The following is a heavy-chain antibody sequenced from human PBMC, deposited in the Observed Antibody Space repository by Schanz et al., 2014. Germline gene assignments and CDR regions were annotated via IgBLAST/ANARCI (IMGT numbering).Heavy chain of an antibody. Sequence: QPGGSLRLSCAASGLTLRNYAMSWVRHAPGKGVEWVSSSSGGGTSTYYAESVRGRFTISRDYSNNRLYLQMSSLKADDMNIYYCAKSQSPVDVVVETFSRRAPGTLVTVSP. J-gene: IGHJ4*02. CDR1: GLTLRNYA. V-gene: IGHV3-23*01. CDR2: SSGGGTST. CDR3: AKSQSPVDVVVETFSR. D-gene: IGHD2-15*01.